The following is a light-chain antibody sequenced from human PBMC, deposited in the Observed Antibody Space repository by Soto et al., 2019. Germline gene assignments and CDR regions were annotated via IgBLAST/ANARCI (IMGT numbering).Light chain of an antibody. CDR1: SSDIGTYRY. J-gene: IGLJ2*01. CDR2: EVS. Sequence: QSALTQPASVSGSPGQSITISCTGTSSDIGTYRYVSWYQHHPGKAPKLLISEVSNRPSGVPDRFSGSKSGTSASLAISGLQSDDEADYYCATWDDSLNGVVFGGGTKLTVL. V-gene: IGLV2-14*01. CDR3: ATWDDSLNGVV.